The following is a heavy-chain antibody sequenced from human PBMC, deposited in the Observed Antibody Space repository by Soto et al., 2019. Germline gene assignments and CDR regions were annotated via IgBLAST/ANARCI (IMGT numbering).Heavy chain of an antibody. V-gene: IGHV3-33*01. CDR3: ARDGLVVIPDAFDI. Sequence: QVQLVESGGGVVQPGRSLRLSCAASGFTFSSYGMHWVRQAPGKGLEWVAVIWYDGSNKYYADSVKGRFTISRDNSKNTLNLQMNSLRAEDTAVYYCARDGLVVIPDAFDICGQGTMVTVSS. J-gene: IGHJ3*02. D-gene: IGHD2-21*01. CDR2: IWYDGSNK. CDR1: GFTFSSYG.